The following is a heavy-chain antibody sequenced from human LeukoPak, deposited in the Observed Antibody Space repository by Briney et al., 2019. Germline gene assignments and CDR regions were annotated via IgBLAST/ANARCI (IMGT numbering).Heavy chain of an antibody. Sequence: SETLSLTCAVYGGSFSGYYWSWIRQPPGKGLEWIGEINHSGSTNYNPSLKSRVTISVDTSKNQFSLKLSSVTAADTAVYYCASFPLRFLDQDGGYYFDYWGQGTPVTVSS. CDR2: INHSGST. CDR3: ASFPLRFLDQDGGYYFDY. V-gene: IGHV4-34*01. J-gene: IGHJ4*02. D-gene: IGHD3/OR15-3a*01. CDR1: GGSFSGYY.